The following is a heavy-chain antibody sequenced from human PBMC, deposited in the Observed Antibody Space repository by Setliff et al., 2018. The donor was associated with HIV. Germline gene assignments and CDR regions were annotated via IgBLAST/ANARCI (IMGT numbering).Heavy chain of an antibody. J-gene: IGHJ4*02. D-gene: IGHD5-18*01. CDR3: GSLSDTAMASFDS. CDR1: GGSISSLF. Sequence: SETLSLTCTVSGGSISSLFWSWIRQPPGKGLEWIGHISYSGSTNYSPSLKGRVTISADTSRNQFSLKLTSVTAADTAIYYCGSLSDTAMASFDSWGQGPLVTVSS. CDR2: ISYSGST. V-gene: IGHV4-59*08.